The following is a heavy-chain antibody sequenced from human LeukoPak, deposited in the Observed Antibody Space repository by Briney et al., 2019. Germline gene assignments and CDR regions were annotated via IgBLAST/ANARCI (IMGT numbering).Heavy chain of an antibody. J-gene: IGHJ4*02. CDR3: ARRIAVAGNFDY. CDR2: INSDGSST. D-gene: IGHD6-19*01. CDR1: GFTFSSYW. V-gene: IGHV3-74*01. Sequence: GGSLRLSCAASGFTFSSYWMRWVRQAPGKGLAWVSRINSDGSSTSYADSVKGRFTISRDNAKNTLYLQMNSLRAEDTAVYYCARRIAVAGNFDYWGQGTLVTVSS.